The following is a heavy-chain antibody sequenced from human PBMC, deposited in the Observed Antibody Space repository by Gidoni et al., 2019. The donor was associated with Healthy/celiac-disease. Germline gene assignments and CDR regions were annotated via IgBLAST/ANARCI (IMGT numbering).Heavy chain of an antibody. Sequence: EVQLVQSGAEVKKPGESLRLSCKGSGYSFTSYWISWVRQMPGKGLEWMGRIDPCDSYTNYGPSFQGHVTISADKSISTAYLQWSSLKASDTAMYYCARHRYCSGGSCYPRWFDPWGQGTLVTVSS. J-gene: IGHJ5*02. CDR3: ARHRYCSGGSCYPRWFDP. CDR1: GYSFTSYW. CDR2: IDPCDSYT. D-gene: IGHD2-15*01. V-gene: IGHV5-10-1*03.